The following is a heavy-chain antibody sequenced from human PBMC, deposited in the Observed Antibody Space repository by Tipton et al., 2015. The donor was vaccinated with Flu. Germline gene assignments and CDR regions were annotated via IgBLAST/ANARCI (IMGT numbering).Heavy chain of an antibody. J-gene: IGHJ4*02. CDR3: ARDSRITMIVVVITTLDF. Sequence: RSLRLSCAASGFTFSSYAMHWVRQAPGKGLEWVAVISYDGSNKYYADSVKGRFTISRDNSKNTLYLQMNSLRAEDTAVYYCARDSRITMIVVVITTLDFWSQGTLVTVSS. CDR2: ISYDGSNK. D-gene: IGHD3-22*01. V-gene: IGHV3-30-3*01. CDR1: GFTFSSYA.